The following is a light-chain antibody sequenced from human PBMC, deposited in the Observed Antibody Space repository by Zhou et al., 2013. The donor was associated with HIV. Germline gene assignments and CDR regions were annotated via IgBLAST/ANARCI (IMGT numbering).Light chain of an antibody. J-gene: IGKJ4*01. CDR1: QSISSS. CDR2: AAS. V-gene: IGKV1-33*01. Sequence: DIQMTQSPSSLSASVGDRVTITCRASQSISSSLNWYQQKPGKAPKLLIYAASSLQSGVPSRFSGSGSGTDFTFTISSLQPEDIATYYCQQYDNLPHFGGGTKVEIK. CDR3: QQYDNLPH.